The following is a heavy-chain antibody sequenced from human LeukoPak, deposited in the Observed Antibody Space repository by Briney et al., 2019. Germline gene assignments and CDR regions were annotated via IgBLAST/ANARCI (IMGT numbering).Heavy chain of an antibody. CDR2: ISYDGSNK. V-gene: IGHV3-30*03. CDR1: GFTFSSYG. J-gene: IGHJ4*02. CDR3: AREGYCSSTSCYTSFDY. Sequence: PGGSLRLSCAASGFTFSSYGMHWVRQAPGKGLEWVALISYDGSNKYYADSVKGRFTISRDNSKNTLYLQVNSLRAEDTAMYYCAREGYCSSTSCYTSFDYWGQGTLVTVSS. D-gene: IGHD2-2*02.